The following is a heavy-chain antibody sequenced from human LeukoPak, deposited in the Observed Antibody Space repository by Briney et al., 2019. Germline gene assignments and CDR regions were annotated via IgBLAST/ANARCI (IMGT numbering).Heavy chain of an antibody. CDR1: GFTFSSYS. Sequence: PGGSLRLSCAASGFTFSSYSMNWVRQAPGKGLEWVSSISSSSSYIYYADSVKGRFTISRDNAKNSLYLQMNSLGAEDTAVYYCARVTAGYPWYYYGMDVWGQGTTVTVSS. D-gene: IGHD3-9*01. CDR2: ISSSSSYI. J-gene: IGHJ6*02. V-gene: IGHV3-21*01. CDR3: ARVTAGYPWYYYGMDV.